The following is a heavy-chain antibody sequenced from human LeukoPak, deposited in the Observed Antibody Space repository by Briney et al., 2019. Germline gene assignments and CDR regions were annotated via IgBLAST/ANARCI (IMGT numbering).Heavy chain of an antibody. CDR1: GFTFSSYG. Sequence: GGSLRLSCAASGFTFSSYGMHWVRQAPGKGLEWVAVIWYDGSNKYYADSVKGRFTISRDNSKNTLYLQMNSLRAEDTAVYYCATEEPNYGDYAGCWGQGTLVTVSS. D-gene: IGHD4-17*01. CDR2: IWYDGSNK. CDR3: ATEEPNYGDYAGC. J-gene: IGHJ4*02. V-gene: IGHV3-33*01.